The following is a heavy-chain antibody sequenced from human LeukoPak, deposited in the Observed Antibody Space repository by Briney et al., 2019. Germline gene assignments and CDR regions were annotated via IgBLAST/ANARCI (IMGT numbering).Heavy chain of an antibody. CDR1: GFTFSRHW. CDR3: AAPLDYYDRSDSHQGGD. D-gene: IGHD3-22*01. CDR2: IKHDGSEK. V-gene: IGHV3-7*03. J-gene: IGHJ4*02. Sequence: GGSLRLSCAASGFTFSRHWMTWVRQAPGKGLEWVANIKHDGSEKNYVDSVKGRFTISRDNAKNSLYLQMNSLRAEDTAVYYCAAPLDYYDRSDSHQGGDWGQGTLVTVSS.